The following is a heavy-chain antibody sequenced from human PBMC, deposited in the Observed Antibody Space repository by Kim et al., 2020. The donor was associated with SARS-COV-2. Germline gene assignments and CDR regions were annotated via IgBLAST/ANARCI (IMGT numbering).Heavy chain of an antibody. J-gene: IGHJ4*02. CDR1: GFTFSSYA. CDR2: ISDTGDGT. Sequence: GASLRLSCAASGFTFSSYAMSWVRQAPGKGLEWVSAISDTGDGTYYADSVKGRFTISRDNSKNTLYLQMNSLRAEDTAIYYCAKVTWDGLDDYWGQGTLVTVSS. CDR3: AKVTWDGLDDY. D-gene: IGHD1-1*01. V-gene: IGHV3-23*01.